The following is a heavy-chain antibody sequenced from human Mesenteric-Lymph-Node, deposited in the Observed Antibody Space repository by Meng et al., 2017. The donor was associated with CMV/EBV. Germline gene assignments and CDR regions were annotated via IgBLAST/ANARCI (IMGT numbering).Heavy chain of an antibody. V-gene: IGHV4-59*01. J-gene: IGHJ4*02. D-gene: IGHD3-3*01. CDR1: GGSLSSYY. CDR3: ARSPNYDFWSGYATHFDY. CDR2: IYYSGTT. Sequence: GSLRLSCTVSGGSLSSYYWSWVRQPPGKGLEWIGYIYYSGTTSYNPSLKSRVTISVDTSKNQFSLKLRSVTVADTAVYYCARSPNYDFWSGYATHFDYWGQGTLVTVSS.